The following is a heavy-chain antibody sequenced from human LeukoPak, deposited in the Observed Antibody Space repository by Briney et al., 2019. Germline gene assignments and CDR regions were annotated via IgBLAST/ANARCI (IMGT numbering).Heavy chain of an antibody. Sequence: GGSLRLSCAASGFTFSSYAMSWVRQAPGKGLEWVSTISGSGGGTYYADSVKGRFTLSRDNSMNTLYLQMNSLRAEDTAVYYCARKYGGYYFDYWGQGTLVTVSS. V-gene: IGHV3-23*01. CDR3: ARKYGGYYFDY. D-gene: IGHD3-22*01. CDR1: GFTFSSYA. J-gene: IGHJ4*02. CDR2: ISGSGGGT.